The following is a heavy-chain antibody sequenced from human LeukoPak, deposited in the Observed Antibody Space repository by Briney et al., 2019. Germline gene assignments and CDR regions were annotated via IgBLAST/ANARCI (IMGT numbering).Heavy chain of an antibody. D-gene: IGHD3-16*01. CDR2: IYHSGST. Sequence: SETLSLTCTVSGGSISSGSYYWSWIRQPPGKGLEWIGYIYHSGSTYYNPSLKSRVTISVDRSKNQFSLKLSSVTAADTAVYYCATVGDYIWGSYNDYWGQGTLVTVSS. CDR1: GGSISSGSYY. CDR3: ATVGDYIWGSYNDY. J-gene: IGHJ4*02. V-gene: IGHV4-30-2*01.